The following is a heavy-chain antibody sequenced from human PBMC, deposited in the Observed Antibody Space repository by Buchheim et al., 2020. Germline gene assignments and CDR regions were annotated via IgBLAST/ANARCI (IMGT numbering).Heavy chain of an antibody. CDR3: AASILIVDTAMVWFDY. CDR1: GGTFSSYA. V-gene: IGHV1-69*04. CDR2: IIPILGIA. D-gene: IGHD5-18*01. J-gene: IGHJ4*02. Sequence: QVQLVQSGAEVKKPGSSVKVSCKASGGTFSSYAISWVRQAPGQGLEWMGRIIPILGIANYAQKFQGRVTITADKSTSTAYMELSSLRSEDTAVYYCAASILIVDTAMVWFDYWGQGTL.